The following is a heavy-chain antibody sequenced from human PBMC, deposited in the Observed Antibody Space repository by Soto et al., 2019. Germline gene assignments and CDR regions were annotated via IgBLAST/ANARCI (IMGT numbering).Heavy chain of an antibody. D-gene: IGHD3-9*01. CDR2: ISSGSKTI. Sequence: GGSLRLSCAASGFTFSGYSVNWVRQAPGKGLEWVSYISSGSKTIYYAESVKGRFTVSRDNARNSQYLQMNSLRDEDTAVYYCAREDILGVRSFDYWGQGTLVTVSS. J-gene: IGHJ4*02. CDR1: GFTFSGYS. V-gene: IGHV3-48*02. CDR3: AREDILGVRSFDY.